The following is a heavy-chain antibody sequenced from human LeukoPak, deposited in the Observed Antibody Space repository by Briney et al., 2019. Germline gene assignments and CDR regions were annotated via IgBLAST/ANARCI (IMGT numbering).Heavy chain of an antibody. D-gene: IGHD4/OR15-4a*01. J-gene: IGHJ4*02. CDR3: AKLLVRDYDFDY. CDR1: GFTLSSYA. CDR2: ISGSGGST. Sequence: PGGSLRLSCAASGFTLSSYAMSWVRQAPGKGLEWVSAISGSGGSTYYADSVKGRFTISRDNSKNTLYLQMNSLRAEDTAVYYCAKLLVRDYDFDYWGQGTLVTVSS. V-gene: IGHV3-23*01.